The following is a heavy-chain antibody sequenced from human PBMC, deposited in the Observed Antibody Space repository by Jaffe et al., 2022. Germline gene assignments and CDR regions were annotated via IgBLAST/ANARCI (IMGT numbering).Heavy chain of an antibody. J-gene: IGHJ4*02. D-gene: IGHD3-10*01. CDR1: GYSFTSYW. CDR2: IYPGDSDT. V-gene: IGHV5-51*03. Sequence: EVQLVQSGAEVKKPGESLKISCKGSGYSFTSYWIGWVRQMPGKGLEWMGIIYPGDSDTRYSPSFQGQVTISADKSISTAYLQWSSLKASDTAMYYCVRPGAYYGSGSYYRAQFDYWGQGTLVTVSS. CDR3: VRPGAYYGSGSYYRAQFDY.